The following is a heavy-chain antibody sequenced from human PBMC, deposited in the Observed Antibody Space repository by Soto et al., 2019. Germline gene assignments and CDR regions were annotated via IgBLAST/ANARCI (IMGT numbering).Heavy chain of an antibody. D-gene: IGHD3-22*01. Sequence: SETLSLTCTVSGGSISSYYWSWIRQPPGKGLDWIGYIYYSGSTNYNPSLKSRVTISVDTSKNQFSLKLSSVTAADTAVYYCARGTEYYDSSGYPRVGWFDPWGQGTLVTVSS. CDR3: ARGTEYYDSSGYPRVGWFDP. CDR2: IYYSGST. CDR1: GGSISSYY. V-gene: IGHV4-59*01. J-gene: IGHJ5*02.